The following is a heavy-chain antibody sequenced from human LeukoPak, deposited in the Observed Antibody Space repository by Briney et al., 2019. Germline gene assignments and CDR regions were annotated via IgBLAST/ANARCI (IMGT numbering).Heavy chain of an antibody. D-gene: IGHD4-17*01. Sequence: GGSLRLSCAASGFTFSSYGMHWVRQAPGKGLEWVAVISYDGSNKYYADSVKGRFTISRDNSKNTLYLQMNSLRAEDTAVYYCAKDRGGYGDYNWFDPWGQGTLVTVSS. V-gene: IGHV3-30*18. J-gene: IGHJ5*02. CDR2: ISYDGSNK. CDR3: AKDRGGYGDYNWFDP. CDR1: GFTFSSYG.